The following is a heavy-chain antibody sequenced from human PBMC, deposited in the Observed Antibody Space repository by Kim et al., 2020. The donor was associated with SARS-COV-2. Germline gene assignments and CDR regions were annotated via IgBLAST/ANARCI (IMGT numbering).Heavy chain of an antibody. Sequence: GGSLRLSCSASGFTFSDFAIHWVRRAPGMGLQYVSANTRDGDGSFYADSVKDRFTIFRDNSKNTLFLQMSGLRVEDTAGYYCVRYGRNCGAGHGGQGTLVTVSS. V-gene: IGHV3-64D*06. CDR3: VRYGRNCGAGH. CDR2: NTRDGDGS. CDR1: GFTFSDFA. D-gene: IGHD2-21*01. J-gene: IGHJ4*02.